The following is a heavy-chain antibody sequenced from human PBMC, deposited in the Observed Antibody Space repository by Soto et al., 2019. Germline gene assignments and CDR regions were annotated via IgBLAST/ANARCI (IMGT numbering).Heavy chain of an antibody. CDR1: GFTFSTYG. CDR3: AKNRVSSSFYYYATDV. V-gene: IGHV3-30*18. J-gene: IGHJ6*02. Sequence: QVQLVESGGGVVQPGRSLRLSCAASGFTFSTYGMHWVRQAPGKGLECVAIISYDGSNKYYTDSVKGRFTISRDNSKTTLYLQMNSLRAEDTAVYYCAKNRVSSSFYYYATDVWGHGTTVTVPS. CDR2: ISYDGSNK. D-gene: IGHD2-8*01.